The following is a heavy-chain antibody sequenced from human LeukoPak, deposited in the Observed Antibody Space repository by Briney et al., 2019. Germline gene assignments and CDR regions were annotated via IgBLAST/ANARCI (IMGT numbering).Heavy chain of an antibody. D-gene: IGHD4-17*01. J-gene: IGHJ3*02. CDR2: IGSSGSTV. V-gene: IGHV3-48*02. CDR3: ARDTLLYADSPDAFDM. Sequence: GGSLRLSCAASGFTFSNSGIHWVRQAPGKGLEWVSYIGSSGSTVYYADSVKGRFTISRDNAKKSLYLQMNSLRDEDTAVYYCARDTLLYADSPDAFDMWGQGTMVTVSS. CDR1: GFTFSNSG.